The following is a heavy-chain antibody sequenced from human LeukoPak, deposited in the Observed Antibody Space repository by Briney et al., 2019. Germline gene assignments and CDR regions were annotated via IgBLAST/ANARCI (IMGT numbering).Heavy chain of an antibody. Sequence: PGGSLRLSCAASGFTFSSYWMSWVRQAPGKGLEWVANIKQDGSEKYYVDSVKGRFTISRDNSKNTLYLQMNSLRGEDTAVYYCAKAPANYVDTAMGTFDYWGQGTLVTVSS. V-gene: IGHV3-7*03. CDR3: AKAPANYVDTAMGTFDY. CDR2: IKQDGSEK. CDR1: GFTFSSYW. D-gene: IGHD5-18*01. J-gene: IGHJ4*02.